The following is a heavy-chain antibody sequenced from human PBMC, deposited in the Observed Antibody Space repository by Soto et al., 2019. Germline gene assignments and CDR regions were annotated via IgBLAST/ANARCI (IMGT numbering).Heavy chain of an antibody. V-gene: IGHV1-46*01. D-gene: IGHD2-2*01. J-gene: IGHJ6*02. Sequence: GASVKVSCKASGYTFTSYYMHWVRQAPGQGPEWMGIINPSGGSTSYAQKFQGRVTMTRDTSTSTVYMELSSLRSEDTAVYYCARDCSSTSCYGAGSDYYYGMDVWGQGTTVTVSS. CDR1: GYTFTSYY. CDR3: ARDCSSTSCYGAGSDYYYGMDV. CDR2: INPSGGST.